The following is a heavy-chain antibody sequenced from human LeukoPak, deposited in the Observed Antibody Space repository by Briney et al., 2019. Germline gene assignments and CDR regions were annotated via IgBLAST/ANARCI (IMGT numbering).Heavy chain of an antibody. CDR1: GGTFSSYA. CDR3: ARDPQDYGGNSGNY. D-gene: IGHD4-23*01. V-gene: IGHV1-69*13. CDR2: IIPIFGTA. Sequence: ASVKVSCKASGGTFSSYAISLVRQAPGQGLEWMGGIIPIFGTANYAQKFQGRVTITADESTSTAYMELSSLRSEDTAVYYCARDPQDYGGNSGNYWGQGTLVTVSS. J-gene: IGHJ4*02.